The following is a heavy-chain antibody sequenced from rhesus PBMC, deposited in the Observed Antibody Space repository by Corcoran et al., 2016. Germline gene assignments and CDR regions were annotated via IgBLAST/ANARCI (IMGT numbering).Heavy chain of an antibody. V-gene: IGHV4-122*02. D-gene: IGHD3-28*01. J-gene: IGHJ4*01. Sequence: QLQLQESGPGLVKPSETLSLTCAVSGYSISSGYGWSWIRQPPGKGLEWIGYISDIGITSYNPSLKSRVTISRDTSKNQSALKLSSVTAADTAVYYCARGRDYYDSGYYNHFDYWGQGVLVTVSS. CDR1: GYSISSGYG. CDR3: ARGRDYYDSGYYNHFDY. CDR2: ISDIGIT.